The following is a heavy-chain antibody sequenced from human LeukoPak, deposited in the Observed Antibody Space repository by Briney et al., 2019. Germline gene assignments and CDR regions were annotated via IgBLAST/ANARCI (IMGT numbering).Heavy chain of an antibody. J-gene: IGHJ3*02. CDR3: ARVLRLRGAFDI. V-gene: IGHV3-23*01. CDR1: GFSFSTYA. Sequence: PGGSLRLSCAASGFSFSTYAMSWVRQAPGKGLEWVSAISGSGGSTYYADSVKGRFTISRDNSKNTLYLQMNSLRAEDTAVYYCARVLRLRGAFDIWGQGTMVTVSS. CDR2: ISGSGGST. D-gene: IGHD5-12*01.